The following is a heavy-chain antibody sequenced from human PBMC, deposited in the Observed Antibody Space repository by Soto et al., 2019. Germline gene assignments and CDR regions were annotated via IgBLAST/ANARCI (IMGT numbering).Heavy chain of an antibody. J-gene: IGHJ6*02. CDR2: IYHSGST. CDR3: ARDRDYGGNSPPPTGMDV. CDR1: GGSISSSNW. Sequence: QVQLQESGPGLVKPSGTLSLTCAVSGGSISSSNWWSWVRQPPGKGLEWIGEIYHSGSTNYNPSLKSRVTMSVDKYKNQFSLKLSSVTAADTAVYYCARDRDYGGNSPPPTGMDVWGQGTTVTVSS. V-gene: IGHV4-4*02. D-gene: IGHD4-17*01.